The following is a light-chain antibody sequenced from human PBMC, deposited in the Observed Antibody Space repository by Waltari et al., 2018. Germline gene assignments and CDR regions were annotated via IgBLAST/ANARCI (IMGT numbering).Light chain of an antibody. J-gene: IGLJ2*01. V-gene: IGLV2-11*01. CDR3: CSYAGSYTVV. CDR1: SSYVGGYNY. Sequence: QSALTQPRSVSGSPGQSVTLSCTGTSSYVGGYNYVSWYQQHPGKAPKLMIYDVSKRPSGVPDRFSGSKSGNTASLTISGLQAEDEADYYCCSYAGSYTVVFGGGTKLTVL. CDR2: DVS.